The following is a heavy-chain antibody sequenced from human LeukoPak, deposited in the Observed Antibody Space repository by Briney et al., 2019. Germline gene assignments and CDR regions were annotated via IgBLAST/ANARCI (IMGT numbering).Heavy chain of an antibody. CDR3: AGQVAAAGIVFDY. D-gene: IGHD6-13*01. CDR1: GLTFSDYY. J-gene: IGHJ4*02. V-gene: IGHV3-11*04. Sequence: VKPGGSLRLSCAASGLTFSDYYMSWIRQAPGKGLEWVSYISSSGSTIHYADSVKGRFTISRDNAKNSLYLQMNSLRAEDTAVYYCAGQVAAAGIVFDYWGQGTLVTVSS. CDR2: ISSSGSTI.